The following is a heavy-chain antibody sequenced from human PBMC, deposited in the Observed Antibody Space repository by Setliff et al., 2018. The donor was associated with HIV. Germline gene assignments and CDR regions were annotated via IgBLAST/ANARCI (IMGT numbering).Heavy chain of an antibody. D-gene: IGHD4-17*01. CDR3: AKDRGDYDPRRYDA. CDR1: GFIFSTYS. J-gene: IGHJ5*02. CDR2: ISSTSTTI. V-gene: IGHV3-48*01. Sequence: GGSLRLSCAASGFIFSTYSMNWVRQAPGKGLEWVSYISSTSTTIYYADSVKGRFTISRDNAKNSLYLQMHSLRAEDTAIYFCAKDRGDYDPRRYDAWGQGSLVTVSS.